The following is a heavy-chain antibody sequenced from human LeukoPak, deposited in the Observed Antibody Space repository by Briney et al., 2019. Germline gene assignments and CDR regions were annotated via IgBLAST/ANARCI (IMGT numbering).Heavy chain of an antibody. V-gene: IGHV4-4*07. J-gene: IGHJ4*02. D-gene: IGHD7-27*01. CDR3: AREALLRTGEEYFDY. Sequence: SETLSLTCTVSGDSISNYYWSWIRQPAGKGLEWIGRIYTSGSTNYNPSLKSRVTISVDTSKNQFSLKLNSVTAADTAVYYCAREALLRTGEEYFDYWGQGTLVTVSS. CDR2: IYTSGST. CDR1: GDSISNYY.